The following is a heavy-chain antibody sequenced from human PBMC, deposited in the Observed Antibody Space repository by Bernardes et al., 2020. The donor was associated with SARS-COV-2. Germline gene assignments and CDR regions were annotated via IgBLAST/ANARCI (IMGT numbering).Heavy chain of an antibody. V-gene: IGHV1-2*02. CDR1: GYTFTGYY. CDR3: AREGGYCSSTSCSHNGWGMDV. CDR2: INPNSGGT. D-gene: IGHD2-2*01. Sequence: ASVKVSCKASGYTFTGYYMHWVRQAPGQGLEWMGWINPNSGGTNYAQKFQGRVTMTRDTSISTAYMELSRLRSDDTAVYYCAREGGYCSSTSCSHNGWGMDVWGKGTTVTVSS. J-gene: IGHJ6*04.